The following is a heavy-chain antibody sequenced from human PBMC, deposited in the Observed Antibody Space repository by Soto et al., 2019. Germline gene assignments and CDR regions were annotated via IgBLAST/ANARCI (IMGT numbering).Heavy chain of an antibody. CDR2: IYYSGST. Sequence: SETLSLTCTVSGGSISSYYWSWIRQPPGKGLEWIGYIYYSGSTNYNPSLKSRVTISVDTSKNQFSLKLSSVTAADTAVYYCARHTRHQLGPFDYWRQGTLVTVSS. V-gene: IGHV4-59*08. J-gene: IGHJ4*02. D-gene: IGHD6-13*01. CDR3: ARHTRHQLGPFDY. CDR1: GGSISSYY.